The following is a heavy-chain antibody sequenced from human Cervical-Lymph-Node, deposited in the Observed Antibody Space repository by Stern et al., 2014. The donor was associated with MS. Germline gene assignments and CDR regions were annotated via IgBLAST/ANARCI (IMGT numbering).Heavy chain of an antibody. CDR3: ARVGSGSGSHY. J-gene: IGHJ4*02. V-gene: IGHV1-46*01. Sequence: QVQLVESGAEVKKPGASVKVSCKASGYTFTRSYVHWVRQAPGQGLEWMGIINPIGGRTNYTQRFQGRVTMTRDTSASTVYMEMSSLRSEDTAVYYCARVGSGSGSHYWGQGTLVTVSS. CDR1: GYTFTRSY. CDR2: INPIGGRT. D-gene: IGHD3-10*01.